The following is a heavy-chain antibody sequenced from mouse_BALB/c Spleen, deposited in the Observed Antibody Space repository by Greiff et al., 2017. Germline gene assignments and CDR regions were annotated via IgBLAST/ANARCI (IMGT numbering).Heavy chain of an antibody. CDR2: IWSGGST. CDR3: ARNEAGYYVAY. J-gene: IGHJ3*01. Sequence: VQRVESGPGLVQPSQSLSITCTVSGFSLTSYGVHWVRQSPGKGLEWLGVIWSGGSTDYNAAFISRLSISKDNSKSQVFFKMNSLQANDTAIYYCARNEAGYYVAYWGQGTLVTVSA. V-gene: IGHV2-2*02. D-gene: IGHD2-3*01. CDR1: GFSLTSYG.